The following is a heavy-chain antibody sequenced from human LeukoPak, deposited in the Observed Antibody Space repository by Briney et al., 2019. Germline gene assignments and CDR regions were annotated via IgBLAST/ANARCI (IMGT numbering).Heavy chain of an antibody. V-gene: IGHV4-4*07. CDR1: GGSISSYY. D-gene: IGHD6-13*01. Sequence: SETLSLTCTVSGGSISSYYWSWIRQPAGKGLEWIGRIYTIGRPTYNPSLKSRVTVSVDPSKNQLSLKLSSVTAADTAVYYCAAAKIAAYDYWGQGTLVTVSS. J-gene: IGHJ4*02. CDR2: IYTIGRP. CDR3: AAAKIAAYDY.